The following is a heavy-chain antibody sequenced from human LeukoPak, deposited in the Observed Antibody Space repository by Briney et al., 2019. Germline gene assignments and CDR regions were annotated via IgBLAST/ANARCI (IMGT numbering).Heavy chain of an antibody. CDR1: GYTFTSYD. CDR3: VRCYYYYGMDV. CDR2: MNPKSGNT. Sequence: ASVKVSCKGSGYTFTSYDINWVGQASGQGREWMGWMNPKSGNTGYAQKFHGRVTMTSNTSITTAYMDLSSLRSEDTAVYYCVRCYYYYGMDVWGQGTTVTVSS. V-gene: IGHV1-8*01. J-gene: IGHJ6*02.